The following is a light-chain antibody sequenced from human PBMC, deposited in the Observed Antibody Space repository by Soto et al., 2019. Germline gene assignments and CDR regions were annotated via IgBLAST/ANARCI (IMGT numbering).Light chain of an antibody. CDR2: AAS. Sequence: AIQMTQSPSSLSASVGDRVTITCRASQGIRNDLGWYQQKPGKAPKLLIYAASSFQSGVPSRFSGSGSGTDFTLTISSLQPEDCAPYYYLQDYYYPWTFGQGTKVDIK. CDR1: QGIRND. J-gene: IGKJ1*01. CDR3: LQDYYYPWT. V-gene: IGKV1-6*01.